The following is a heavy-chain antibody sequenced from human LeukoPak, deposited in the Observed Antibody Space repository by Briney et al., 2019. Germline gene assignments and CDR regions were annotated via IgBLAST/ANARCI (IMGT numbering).Heavy chain of an antibody. CDR3: ARGVRDSSWFDP. Sequence: SETLSLTCTASGGSISSSTYYWDWIRQPPGKGLEWIGSIYYSGSTYYNPSLKSRVTISVDTSKNQFSLKLSSVTAADTAVYYCARGVRDSSWFDPWGQGTLVTVSS. D-gene: IGHD6-13*01. V-gene: IGHV4-39*01. CDR2: IYYSGST. J-gene: IGHJ5*02. CDR1: GGSISSSTYY.